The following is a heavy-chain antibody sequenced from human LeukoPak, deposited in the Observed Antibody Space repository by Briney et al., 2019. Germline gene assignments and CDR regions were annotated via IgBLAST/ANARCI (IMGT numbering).Heavy chain of an antibody. CDR2: MNPNSGNT. D-gene: IGHD3-10*01. CDR1: GYTFTSYD. J-gene: IGHJ4*02. CDR3: ARDTGFGELEEYFDY. Sequence: ASLKVSCKASGYTFTSYDINWVRQATGQGLEWMGWMNPNSGNTGYAQKLQGRVTITRNTSISTAYMELSSLRSEDTAVYYCARDTGFGELEEYFDYWGQGTLVTVSS. V-gene: IGHV1-8*03.